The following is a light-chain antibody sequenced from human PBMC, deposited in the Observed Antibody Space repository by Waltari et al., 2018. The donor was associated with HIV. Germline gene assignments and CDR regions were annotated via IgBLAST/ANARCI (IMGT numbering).Light chain of an antibody. V-gene: IGKV4-1*01. Sequence: DIVMTQSPDSLAVSLGERATINCKSSQSIFYTSTNKNYLTWFQQRPGQPPRLLIKWASIRESGVPDRFNGSGSGTDFTLTISSLQAEDVAVYYCQQCLAVPVTFGGGTKVEIK. CDR1: QSIFYTSTNKNY. CDR2: WAS. CDR3: QQCLAVPVT. J-gene: IGKJ4*01.